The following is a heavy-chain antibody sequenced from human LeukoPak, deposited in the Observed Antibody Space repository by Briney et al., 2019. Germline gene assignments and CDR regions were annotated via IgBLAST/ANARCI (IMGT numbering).Heavy chain of an antibody. CDR1: GFTFSSYG. Sequence: PGGTLRLSCAASGFTFSSYGMSWVRQAPGKGLEWVSAVSGSGGSTYYADSVKGRFTISRDNSKNTLYLQMNSLRAEDTAVYYCAKDHLPIPYYDFWSGYLDYWGQGTLVTVSS. CDR2: VSGSGGST. J-gene: IGHJ4*02. CDR3: AKDHLPIPYYDFWSGYLDY. D-gene: IGHD3-3*01. V-gene: IGHV3-23*01.